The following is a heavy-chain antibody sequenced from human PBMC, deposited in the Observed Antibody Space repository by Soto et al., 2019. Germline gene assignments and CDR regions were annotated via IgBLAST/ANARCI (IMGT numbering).Heavy chain of an antibody. Sequence: LSLTCTVSGGSISSYYWSWIRQPPGKGLEWIGYIYYSGSTNYNPSLKSRVTISVDTSKNQFSLKLSSVTAADTAVYYCARVGSSWYHNWFDPWGQGTLVTVPQ. CDR1: GGSISSYY. D-gene: IGHD6-13*01. CDR2: IYYSGST. V-gene: IGHV4-59*01. CDR3: ARVGSSWYHNWFDP. J-gene: IGHJ5*02.